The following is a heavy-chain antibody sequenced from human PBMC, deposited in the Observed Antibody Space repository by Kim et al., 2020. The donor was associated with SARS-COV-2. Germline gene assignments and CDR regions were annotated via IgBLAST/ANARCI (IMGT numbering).Heavy chain of an antibody. CDR1: GFSFSNYA. D-gene: IGHD2-2*01. J-gene: IGHJ4*02. Sequence: GGSLRLSCAASGFSFSNYAMSWLRQAPGRGLQWLSTISGSAGGTSYADSVKGRFTISRDNSKNTLFLQMNSLRAEDTAVYYCAKRLSAASYDYWGQGTLVTVSS. V-gene: IGHV3-23*01. CDR2: ISGSAGGT. CDR3: AKRLSAASYDY.